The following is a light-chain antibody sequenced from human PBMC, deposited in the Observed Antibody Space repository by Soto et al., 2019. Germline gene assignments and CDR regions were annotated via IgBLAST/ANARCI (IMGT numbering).Light chain of an antibody. V-gene: IGLV2-11*01. CDR2: DVS. Sequence: QSALTQPRSVSGSPGQSVTISCTGTSSDVGYYNFVSWYQQHPGKAPKLMIYDVSKRPSGVPHRFSGSKSGNTASLTISGLKAEDEADYYCCSYAGNYGVVFGGGTKLTVL. CDR3: CSYAGNYGVV. J-gene: IGLJ2*01. CDR1: SSDVGYYNF.